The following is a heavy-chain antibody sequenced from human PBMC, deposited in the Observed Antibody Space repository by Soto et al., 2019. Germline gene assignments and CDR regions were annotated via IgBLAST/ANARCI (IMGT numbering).Heavy chain of an antibody. Sequence: PGGSLRLSCAASGFTFSSYWMHWVRQAPGKGLVRVSRINSDGSSTSYADSVKGRFTISRDNAKNTLYLQMNSLRAEDTAVYYCARGGIAAAGISDYWGQGTLVTVSS. CDR2: INSDGSST. CDR3: ARGGIAAAGISDY. CDR1: GFTFSSYW. V-gene: IGHV3-74*01. D-gene: IGHD6-13*01. J-gene: IGHJ4*02.